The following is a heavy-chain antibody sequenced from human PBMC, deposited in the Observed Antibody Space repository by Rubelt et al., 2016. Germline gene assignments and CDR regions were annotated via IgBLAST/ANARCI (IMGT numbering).Heavy chain of an antibody. J-gene: IGHJ6*02. CDR2: ISGSGDTT. CDR1: GVTFSSYS. V-gene: IGHV3-23*04. Sequence: EVQLVESGGGLVQPGGSLRLSCAASGVTFSSYSMTWVRQAPGKGLEWVSIISGSGDTTFYADSVKGRFTIPRDNSKSTLYLQMNSLRAEDTAVYYCARFADYGRREHGMDVRGQGTTVTASS. D-gene: IGHD4-17*01. CDR3: ARFADYGRREHGMDV.